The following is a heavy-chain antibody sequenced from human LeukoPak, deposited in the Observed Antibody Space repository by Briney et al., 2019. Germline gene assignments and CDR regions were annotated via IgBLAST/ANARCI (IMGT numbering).Heavy chain of an antibody. J-gene: IGHJ4*02. D-gene: IGHD6-19*01. Sequence: GGSLRLSCAASGFTFSSYAMSWVRQAPGKGLEWVVNIKQDGSEKYYVDSVKGRFTISRDNTKNSLYLQMNSLRAEDTAVYYCARDWQTRSGWPNYWGQGTLVTVSS. CDR3: ARDWQTRSGWPNY. CDR1: GFTFSSYA. V-gene: IGHV3-7*03. CDR2: IKQDGSEK.